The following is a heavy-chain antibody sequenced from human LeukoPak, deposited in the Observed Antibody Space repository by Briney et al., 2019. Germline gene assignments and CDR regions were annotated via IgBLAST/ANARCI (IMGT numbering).Heavy chain of an antibody. CDR3: ARGDGPYSYYYYGMDV. CDR2: IKQDGSEK. D-gene: IGHD5-24*01. V-gene: IGHV3-7*01. Sequence: GSLRLSCAASGFTFSSYWMSWVRQAPGKGLEWVANIKQDGSEKYYVDSVRGRFTISRDNANNSLFLQMNSLRAEDTAVYYCARGDGPYSYYYYGMDVWGQGTTVTVSS. CDR1: GFTFSSYW. J-gene: IGHJ6*02.